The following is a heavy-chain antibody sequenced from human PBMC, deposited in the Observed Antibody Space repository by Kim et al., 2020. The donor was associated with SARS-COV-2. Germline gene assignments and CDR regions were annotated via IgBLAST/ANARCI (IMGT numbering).Heavy chain of an antibody. CDR3: ARVGEVGGSGYLP. Sequence: AQKFQGRVTMTRDTSISTAYMELSRLRSDDTAVYYCARVGEVGGSGYLPWGQGTLVTVSS. J-gene: IGHJ5*02. V-gene: IGHV1-2*02. D-gene: IGHD3-22*01.